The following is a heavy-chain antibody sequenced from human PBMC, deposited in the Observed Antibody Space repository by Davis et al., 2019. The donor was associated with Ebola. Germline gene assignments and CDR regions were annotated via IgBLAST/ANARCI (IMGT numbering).Heavy chain of an antibody. CDR2: ISSSSSYI. CDR1: GFTFSSYW. V-gene: IGHV3-21*04. CDR3: ALTTYYYYGMDV. J-gene: IGHJ6*02. D-gene: IGHD4/OR15-4a*01. Sequence: GESLKISCAASGFTFSSYWMSWVRQAPGKGLEWVSSISSSSSYIYYADSVKGRFTISRDNAKNSLYLQMNSLRAEDTAVYYCALTTYYYYGMDVWGQGTTVTVSS.